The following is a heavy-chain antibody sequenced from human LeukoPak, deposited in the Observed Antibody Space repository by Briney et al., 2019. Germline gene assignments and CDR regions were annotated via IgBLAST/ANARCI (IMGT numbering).Heavy chain of an antibody. Sequence: PSETLSLTCTVSGASISSYFWTWIRQSPGKGLEWIGYIYYSGSTNYNPSLKSRVTISVDTYKNQFSLKLNSVTAADTAVYYCARYDYGSGYPGSWLDPWGQGTLVTVSS. J-gene: IGHJ5*02. D-gene: IGHD3-10*01. CDR3: ARYDYGSGYPGSWLDP. CDR1: GASISSYF. V-gene: IGHV4-59*08. CDR2: IYYSGST.